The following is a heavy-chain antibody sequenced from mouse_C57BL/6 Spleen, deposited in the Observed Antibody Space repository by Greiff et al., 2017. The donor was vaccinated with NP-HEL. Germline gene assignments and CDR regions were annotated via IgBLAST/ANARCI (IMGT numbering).Heavy chain of an antibody. Sequence: QVQLQQSGPGLVQPSQSLSITCTVSGFSLTSYGVHWVRQSPGKGLEWLGVIWSGGSTDYNAAFISRLSISKDNSKSQVFFKMNSLQADDTAIYYCARNGDYGSRSWYFDVWGTGTTVTVSS. J-gene: IGHJ1*03. D-gene: IGHD1-1*01. CDR3: ARNGDYGSRSWYFDV. CDR1: GFSLTSYG. V-gene: IGHV2-2*01. CDR2: IWSGGST.